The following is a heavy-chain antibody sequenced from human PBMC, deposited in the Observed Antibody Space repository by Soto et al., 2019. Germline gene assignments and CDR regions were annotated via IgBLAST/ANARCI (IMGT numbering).Heavy chain of an antibody. CDR3: AREGSVNTYWYLDL. V-gene: IGHV3-23*01. CDR1: GFTFSPYA. D-gene: IGHD4-17*01. CDR2: ISGTGSRT. Sequence: EVQLWQSGGGLVQPGGSLRLSCAASGFTFSPYAMNWVRQAPGKGLEWVSGISGTGSRTLYANSVKGRFTISRDNSKGPLNLQMSSLRDEDAAVYYCAREGSVNTYWYLDLWGRGTLVTVSS. J-gene: IGHJ2*01.